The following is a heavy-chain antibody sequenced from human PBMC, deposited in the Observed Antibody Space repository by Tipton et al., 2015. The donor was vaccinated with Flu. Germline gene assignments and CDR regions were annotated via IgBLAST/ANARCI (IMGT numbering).Heavy chain of an antibody. CDR1: GFTFSSYS. Sequence: SLRLSCAASGFTFSSYSMNWVRQAPGKGLEWVSSISSSSSYIYYADSVKGRFTISRDNAKNSLYLQMNSLRAEDTAVYYCARENWGLLDYFDYWGQGTLVTVSS. CDR2: ISSSSSYI. V-gene: IGHV3-21*01. J-gene: IGHJ4*02. D-gene: IGHD1-26*01. CDR3: ARENWGLLDYFDY.